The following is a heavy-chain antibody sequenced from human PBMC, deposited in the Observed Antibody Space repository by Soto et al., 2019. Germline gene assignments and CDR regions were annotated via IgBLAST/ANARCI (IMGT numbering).Heavy chain of an antibody. CDR3: AKESGFLEWLLPRVFDY. J-gene: IGHJ4*02. CDR1: GFTFSSYA. CDR2: VSGSGDST. V-gene: IGHV3-23*01. Sequence: GGSLRLSCAASGFTFSSYAMSWVRQAPGKGLEWVSAVSGSGDSTYYADSVKGRFTISRDNSKNTLYLQMNSLRAEDTAVYYCAKESGFLEWLLPRVFDYWGQGTLVTVSS. D-gene: IGHD3-3*01.